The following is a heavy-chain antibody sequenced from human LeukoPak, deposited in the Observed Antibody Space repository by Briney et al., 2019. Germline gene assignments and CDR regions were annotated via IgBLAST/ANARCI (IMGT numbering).Heavy chain of an antibody. CDR3: ARARQSYYYMDV. CDR1: GFTFSSYS. V-gene: IGHV3-21*01. J-gene: IGHJ6*03. CDR2: ISSNSSYI. Sequence: GGSLRLSCAASGFTFSSYSMNWVRQAPGKGLEWVSSISSNSSYIYYADSVKGRFTISRDNAKNSLYLQMNILRAQDTAVYYCARARQSYYYMDVWGKGTTVTVSS.